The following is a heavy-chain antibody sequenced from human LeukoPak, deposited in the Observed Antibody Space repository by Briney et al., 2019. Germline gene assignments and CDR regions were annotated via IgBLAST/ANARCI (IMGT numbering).Heavy chain of an antibody. J-gene: IGHJ4*02. D-gene: IGHD6-19*01. V-gene: IGHV4-59*08. CDR3: ARRPAVTGRYYFDY. CDR1: GGSISTYY. CDR2: VYYSGIT. Sequence: PSETLSLTCSVSGGSISTYYWSWIRQPPGKGLEWIGYVYYSGITNYNPSLKSRVTISVDRSKNQFSLKLSSVTAADTAVYYCARRPAVTGRYYFDYWGQGTLVTVSS.